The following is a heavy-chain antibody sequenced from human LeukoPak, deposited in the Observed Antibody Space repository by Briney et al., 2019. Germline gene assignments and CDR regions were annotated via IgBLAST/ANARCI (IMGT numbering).Heavy chain of an antibody. CDR2: IYTSGST. CDR3: ARDFDS. V-gene: IGHV4-4*07. CDR1: GGPFSSFH. J-gene: IGHJ4*02. Sequence: SETLSLTCTVSGGPFSSFHWSWIRQPAGKGLEWLGLIYTSGSTNYSPSLKSRLTMSVDASKHQFSLKLSSVTAADTAVYYCARDFDSWGQGIPVTVSS.